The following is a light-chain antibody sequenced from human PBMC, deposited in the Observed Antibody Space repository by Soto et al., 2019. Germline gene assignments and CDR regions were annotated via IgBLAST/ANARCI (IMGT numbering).Light chain of an antibody. CDR1: QAITNN. CDR2: EES. V-gene: IGKV1-9*01. Sequence: DIHLTQSPSSLSASVGDRVTITCRASQAITNNLAWYQQKPGNPPKLLIYEESTLHSGVPSRFSGRKVGTQFIHTIDSLQPEDFATYYCQQVKSYPRTFGAGTKVEIK. CDR3: QQVKSYPRT. J-gene: IGKJ4*01.